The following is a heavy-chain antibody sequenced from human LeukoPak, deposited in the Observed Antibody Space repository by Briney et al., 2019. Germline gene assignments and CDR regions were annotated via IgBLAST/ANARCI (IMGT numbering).Heavy chain of an antibody. J-gene: IGHJ3*02. V-gene: IGHV3-7*01. CDR1: GFTFSSYW. CDR2: IKQDGSEK. Sequence: QSGGSLRLSCAASGFTFSSYWMSWVRQAPGKGLEWVANIKQDGSEKYYVDSVKGRFTISRDNAKNSLYLQMNSLRAEDTAVYYCAREGREQDDAFDIWGQGTMVTVSS. CDR3: AREGREQDDAFDI. D-gene: IGHD1-26*01.